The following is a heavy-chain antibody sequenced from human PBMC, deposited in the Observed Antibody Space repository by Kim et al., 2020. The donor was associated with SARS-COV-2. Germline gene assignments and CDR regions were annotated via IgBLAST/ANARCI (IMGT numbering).Heavy chain of an antibody. V-gene: IGHV1-3*01. D-gene: IGHD6-19*01. J-gene: IGHJ4*02. Sequence: ASVKVSCKASGYTFTGYAMHWVRQAPGQRLEWMGWINAGNGNTKYSQKFQGRVTITRDTSASTAYMELSSLRSEDTAVYYCARETVAGSSSARFDYWGQGTLVTVSS. CDR2: INAGNGNT. CDR1: GYTFTGYA. CDR3: ARETVAGSSSARFDY.